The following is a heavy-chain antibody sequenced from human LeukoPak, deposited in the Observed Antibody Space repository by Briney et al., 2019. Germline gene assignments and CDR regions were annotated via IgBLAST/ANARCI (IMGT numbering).Heavy chain of an antibody. CDR2: TNPNTGNT. V-gene: IGHV1-8*01. Sequence: ASVKVSCKASGYTFTSYDINWVRQATGQGLEWMGWTNPNTGNTGFAQKFQGRVTMTKDTSISTAYMELSSLRSEDTAVYYCARDLSGYSDYYFDYWGQGTLVTVSS. D-gene: IGHD3-3*01. CDR1: GYTFTSYD. J-gene: IGHJ4*02. CDR3: ARDLSGYSDYYFDY.